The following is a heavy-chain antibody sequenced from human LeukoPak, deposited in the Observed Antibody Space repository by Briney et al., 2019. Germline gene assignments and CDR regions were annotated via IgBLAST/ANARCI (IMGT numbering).Heavy chain of an antibody. D-gene: IGHD6-19*01. V-gene: IGHV3-30-3*01. CDR2: ISYDGSNK. Sequence: PGGSLRLSCAASGFTFSSYAMHWVRQAPGKGLEWVAVISYDGSNKYYADSVKGRFTISRDNSKNTLYLRMNSLRAEDTAVYYCARDLRRARCPYSSGWYDYWGQGTLVTVSS. CDR1: GFTFSSYA. J-gene: IGHJ4*02. CDR3: ARDLRRARCPYSSGWYDY.